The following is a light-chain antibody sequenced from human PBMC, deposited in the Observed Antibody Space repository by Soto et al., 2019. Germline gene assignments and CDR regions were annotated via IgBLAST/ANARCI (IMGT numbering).Light chain of an antibody. CDR1: QSITRSY. V-gene: IGKV3-20*01. CDR2: DAS. Sequence: EIVLTQSPGTLSLSPGERATLSCRASQSITRSYIAWYQQKPGQAPRLLIYDASSRATGIPDRFGGSGSGTDFTLTISRLEPVFFAVYYCQQYSSFPETFGLGTKVDI. J-gene: IGKJ1*01. CDR3: QQYSSFPET.